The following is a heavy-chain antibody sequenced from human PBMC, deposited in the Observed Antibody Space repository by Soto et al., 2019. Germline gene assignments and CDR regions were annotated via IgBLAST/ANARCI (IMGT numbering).Heavy chain of an antibody. D-gene: IGHD5-18*01. CDR1: GYTFTSYG. V-gene: IGHV1-18*01. CDR2: ISAYNGNT. J-gene: IGHJ6*02. Sequence: ASVKVSCKASGYTFTSYGISWVRQAPGQGLEWMGWISAYNGNTNYAQKLQGGVTMTTDTSTSTAYMELRSLRSDDTAVYYCAREDTVDTAMVTRRYYYGMDVWGQGTTVTVSS. CDR3: AREDTVDTAMVTRRYYYGMDV.